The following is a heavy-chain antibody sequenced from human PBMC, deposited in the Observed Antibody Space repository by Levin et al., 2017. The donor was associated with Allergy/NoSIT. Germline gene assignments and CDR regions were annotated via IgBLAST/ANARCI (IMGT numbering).Heavy chain of an antibody. D-gene: IGHD5-18*01. CDR3: AREGIQLWQYYYYYYGMDV. Sequence: ASVKVSCKASGYTFTSYDINWVRQATGQGLEWMGWMNPNSGNTGYAQKFQGRVTMTRNTSISTAYMELSSLRSEDTAVYYCAREGIQLWQYYYYYYGMDVWGQGTTVTVSS. CDR2: MNPNSGNT. CDR1: GYTFTSYD. V-gene: IGHV1-8*01. J-gene: IGHJ6*02.